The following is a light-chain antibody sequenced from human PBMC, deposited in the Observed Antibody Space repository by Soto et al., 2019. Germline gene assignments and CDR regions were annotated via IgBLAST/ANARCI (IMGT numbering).Light chain of an antibody. CDR1: RHVYINA. V-gene: IGKV3-20*01. Sequence: VVLKQSPATLSLSPGDRATLSCRASRHVYINALGWYQQKPGRTPTLLIYGASTRATDIPDRFSATGSGTDFSLTISGVETEDSAVYYCQQYGASPFTFGPGTRLEI. CDR3: QQYGASPFT. CDR2: GAS. J-gene: IGKJ3*01.